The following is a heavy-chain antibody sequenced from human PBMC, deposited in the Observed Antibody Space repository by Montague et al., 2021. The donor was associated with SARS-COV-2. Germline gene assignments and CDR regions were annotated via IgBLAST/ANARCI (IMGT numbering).Heavy chain of an antibody. D-gene: IGHD6-13*01. CDR1: GGSISSSSYF. Sequence: SETLSLTCTVSGGSISSSSYFWGWIRQPPGKGLEWIGGIYYSGNTYYNPSLKSRVTISVDTSKNQFSLKLNSVTAADTAVFYCARAFIAAAGTTSFDYWGQGTLVTVSS. CDR2: IYYSGNT. J-gene: IGHJ4*02. CDR3: ARAFIAAAGTTSFDY. V-gene: IGHV4-39*01.